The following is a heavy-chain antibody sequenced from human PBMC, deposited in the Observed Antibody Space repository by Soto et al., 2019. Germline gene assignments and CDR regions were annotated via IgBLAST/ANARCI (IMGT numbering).Heavy chain of an antibody. CDR2: ISAHDEK. CDR1: GYSLSHPRMG. J-gene: IGHJ6*02. V-gene: IGHV2-26*01. Sequence: QVTLKESGPVLVKPTETLTLTCTVSGYSLSHPRMGVSWIRQPQGQALEWLAHISAHDEKSYSTSLMTRLTISQDTSKSQVVLTMTNMDPVDTATYYCARVLYYGMEVWGQGTTVTVSS. CDR3: ARVLYYGMEV.